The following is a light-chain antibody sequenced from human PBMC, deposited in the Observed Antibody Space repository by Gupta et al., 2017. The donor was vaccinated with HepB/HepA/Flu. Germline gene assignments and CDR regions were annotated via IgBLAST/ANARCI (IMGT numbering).Light chain of an antibody. V-gene: IGKV3-15*01. J-gene: IGKJ1*01. CDR1: QSVSSN. CDR3: QQYNNWPPWT. CDR2: RAS. Sequence: EIMMTQSPVTLSVSPGERATLSCRTSQSVSSNLAWYQQKPGQSPRLLIYRASTRATGIPARFSGSGSGTDFTLTINSLQSEDFAVYYCQQYNNWPPWTFGRGTKVEIK.